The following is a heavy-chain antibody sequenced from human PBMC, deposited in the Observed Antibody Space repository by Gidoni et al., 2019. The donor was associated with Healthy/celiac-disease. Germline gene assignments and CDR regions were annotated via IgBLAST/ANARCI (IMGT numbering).Heavy chain of an antibody. CDR1: GGSFSGYY. Sequence: QVQLQQWGAGLLKPSETLSLTCAVYGGSFSGYYWSWIRQPPGKGLEWIGEINHSGSTNYNPSLKSRVTISVDTSKNQFSLKLSSVTAADTAVYYCARGVTTYYYDSSGYYYYWGQGTLVTVSS. CDR2: INHSGST. V-gene: IGHV4-34*01. D-gene: IGHD3-22*01. CDR3: ARGVTTYYYDSSGYYYY. J-gene: IGHJ4*02.